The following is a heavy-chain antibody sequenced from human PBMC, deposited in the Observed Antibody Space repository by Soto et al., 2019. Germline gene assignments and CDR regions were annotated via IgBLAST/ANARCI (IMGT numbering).Heavy chain of an antibody. V-gene: IGHV3-30-3*01. J-gene: IGHJ4*02. Sequence: QVQLVESGGGVVQPGRSLRLSCAVSGFTFSSYAMHWVRQAPGKGLEWVAVISYDGSNKYYADSVKGRFTISRDNSKNTLYLQMNSLRAEDTAVYYCARETVVTARTPVWDYWGQGTLVTVSS. CDR2: ISYDGSNK. D-gene: IGHD2-21*02. CDR1: GFTFSSYA. CDR3: ARETVVTARTPVWDY.